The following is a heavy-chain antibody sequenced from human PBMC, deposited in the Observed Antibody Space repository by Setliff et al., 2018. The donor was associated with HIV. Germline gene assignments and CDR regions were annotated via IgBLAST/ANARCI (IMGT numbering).Heavy chain of an antibody. Sequence: GASVKVSCKASGYTFTDYYMHWVRQAPGQGLEWMGRINPNSGGTNHAQKFQGRVTMTRDTSSSTAYMELSRLRSDDTAVYYCATKVYCNNGVCLDAFDLWGQGTMVTVSS. V-gene: IGHV1-2*06. CDR3: ATKVYCNNGVCLDAFDL. CDR1: GYTFTDYY. CDR2: INPNSGGT. J-gene: IGHJ3*01. D-gene: IGHD2-8*01.